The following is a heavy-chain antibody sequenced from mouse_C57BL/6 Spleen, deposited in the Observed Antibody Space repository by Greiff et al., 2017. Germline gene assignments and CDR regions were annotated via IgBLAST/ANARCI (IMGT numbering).Heavy chain of an antibody. Sequence: DVMLVESGGGLVKPGGSLKLSCAASGFTFSDYGMHWVRQAPEKGLEWVAYISSGSSTIYYADTVKGRFTISRDNAKNTLFLQMTSLRSEDTAMYYCATRHYFDYWGQGTTLTVSS. J-gene: IGHJ2*01. CDR2: ISSGSSTI. CDR3: ATRHYFDY. V-gene: IGHV5-17*01. CDR1: GFTFSDYG. D-gene: IGHD1-2*01.